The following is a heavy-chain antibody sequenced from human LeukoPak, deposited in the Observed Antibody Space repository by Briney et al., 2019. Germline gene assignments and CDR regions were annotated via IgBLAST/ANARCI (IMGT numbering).Heavy chain of an antibody. J-gene: IGHJ6*02. V-gene: IGHV3-23*01. CDR1: GFTFSSYV. CDR2: ISGSGGTT. D-gene: IGHD3-10*01. CDR3: TKALFGGMTV. Sequence: RAGGSLRLSCAASGFTFSSYVMSWVRQAPGKGLECVSGISGSGGTTYYADSVKGRFTISRDNSKNTVSMQLDSLRVDDTAIYYCTKALFGGMTVWGQGTTVTVSS.